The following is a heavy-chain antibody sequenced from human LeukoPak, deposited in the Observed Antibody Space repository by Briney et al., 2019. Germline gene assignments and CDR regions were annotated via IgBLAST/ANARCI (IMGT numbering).Heavy chain of an antibody. CDR2: IIPIFGTA. Sequence: ASVKVSCKASGGTFSSYAISWVRQAPGQGLEWMGGIIPIFGTANYAQKFQGRVTITADKSTSTAYMELSSLRSEDTAVYYCARGYYYDSSGYYGPLWYWGQGTLVTVSS. J-gene: IGHJ4*02. V-gene: IGHV1-69*06. D-gene: IGHD3-22*01. CDR1: GGTFSSYA. CDR3: ARGYYYDSSGYYGPLWY.